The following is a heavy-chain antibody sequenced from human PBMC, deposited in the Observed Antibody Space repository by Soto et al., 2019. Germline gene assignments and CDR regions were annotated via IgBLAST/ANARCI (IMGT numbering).Heavy chain of an antibody. V-gene: IGHV4-59*01. D-gene: IGHD3-10*01. CDR1: GGSISSYY. CDR2: IYYSGST. CDR3: ARGPSYGSGSYNYYYGMDV. Sequence: SETLSLTCTVSGGSISSYYWSWIRQPPGKGLEWIGYIYYSGSTNYNPSLKSRVTISVDTSKNQFSLKLSSVTAADTAVYYCARGPSYGSGSYNYYYGMDVWGQGTTVTVSS. J-gene: IGHJ6*02.